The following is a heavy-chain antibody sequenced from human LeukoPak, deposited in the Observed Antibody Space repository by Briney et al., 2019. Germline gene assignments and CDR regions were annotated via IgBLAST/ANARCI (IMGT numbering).Heavy chain of an antibody. V-gene: IGHV4-34*01. D-gene: IGHD7-27*01. CDR1: GGSFSGYY. J-gene: IGHJ4*02. CDR3: ARLPGDRKIRFGY. CDR2: INHSGST. Sequence: SETLSLTCAVYGGSFSGYYWSWIRQPPGKGLEWIGEINHSGSTNYNPSLKSRVTISVDTSKNQFSLKLSSVTAADTAVYYCARLPGDRKIRFGYWGQGTLVTVSS.